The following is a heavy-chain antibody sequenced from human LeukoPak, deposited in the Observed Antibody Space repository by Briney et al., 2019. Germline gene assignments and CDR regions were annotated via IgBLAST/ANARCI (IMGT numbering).Heavy chain of an antibody. CDR1: GDSISSYSYY. Sequence: SETLSLTCTVSGDSISSYSYYWAWIRQPPGKGLEWIGSILFRGAAYYNPSLKPRIIMSVDTSQNHFSLKLTSVTAADTAVYFCARESGDTRTVNSFDFWGRGTLITVSS. V-gene: IGHV4-39*07. D-gene: IGHD2-21*01. J-gene: IGHJ4*01. CDR3: ARESGDTRTVNSFDF. CDR2: ILFRGAA.